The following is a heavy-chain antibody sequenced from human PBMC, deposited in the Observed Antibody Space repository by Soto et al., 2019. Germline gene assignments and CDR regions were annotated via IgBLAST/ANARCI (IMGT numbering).Heavy chain of an antibody. CDR3: ARDDDDYYEGSANYPNWLDL. Sequence: QLVEAGGGVVQPGGSLRLSCAASGFIFSNYGMHWVRQAPGKGLEWVAHIWHDGTTKYYADSVKGRFNISRDNSKNSLSLQMNRLRAGDTAVYFCARDDDDYYEGSANYPNWLDLWGQGTLVTVSS. D-gene: IGHD3-22*01. V-gene: IGHV3-33*08. J-gene: IGHJ5*02. CDR2: IWHDGTTK. CDR1: GFIFSNYG.